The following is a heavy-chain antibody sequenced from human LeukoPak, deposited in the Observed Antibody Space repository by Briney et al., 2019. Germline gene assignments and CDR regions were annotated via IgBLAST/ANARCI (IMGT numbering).Heavy chain of an antibody. CDR2: CGPSGETR. CDR1: GFMFGKHG. V-gene: IGHV3-48*03. J-gene: IGHJ3*01. Sequence: GGSLRFSCEGSGFMFGKHGLIWVRQPPGKGLDWLSFCGPSGETRLYADSVKGRFTISRDNAENSVFLQMNSLRVEDTAVYYCARVSPMTDGAFDLWGQGIMVTVSS. CDR3: ARVSPMTDGAFDL. D-gene: IGHD2-21*02.